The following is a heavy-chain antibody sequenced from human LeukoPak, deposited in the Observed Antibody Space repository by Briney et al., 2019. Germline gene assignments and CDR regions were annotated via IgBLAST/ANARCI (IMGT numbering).Heavy chain of an antibody. CDR2: IYTSGST. V-gene: IGHV4-61*02. CDR3: ARDRYYYDSSGYQALLDY. J-gene: IGHJ4*02. D-gene: IGHD3-22*01. CDR1: GGSISSGSYY. Sequence: SETLSLTCTVSGGSISSGSYYWSWIRQPAGKGLEWIGRIYTSGSTNYNPSLKSRVTISVDTSKNQFSLKLSSVTAADTAVCYCARDRYYYDSSGYQALLDYWGQGTLVTVSS.